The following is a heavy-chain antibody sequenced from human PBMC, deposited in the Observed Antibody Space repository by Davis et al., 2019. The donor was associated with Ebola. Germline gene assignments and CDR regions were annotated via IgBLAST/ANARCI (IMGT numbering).Heavy chain of an antibody. CDR2: INPSGGST. CDR1: RYTFTSYY. D-gene: IGHD3-3*01. V-gene: IGHV1-46*03. CDR3: TRLAMFGVVKPFDY. J-gene: IGHJ4*02. Sequence: ASVKVSCKASRYTFTSYYMHWVRQAPGQGLEWMGMINPSGGSTSYAQKFQGRVTVTRDTSTSTVYMELSSLRSEDTAVYYCTRLAMFGVVKPFDYWGQGSLVTVSS.